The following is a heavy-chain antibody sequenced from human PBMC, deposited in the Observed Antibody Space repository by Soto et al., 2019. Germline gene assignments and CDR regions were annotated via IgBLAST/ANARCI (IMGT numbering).Heavy chain of an antibody. CDR3: AADSATRYYYYGMDV. V-gene: IGHV1-18*01. CDR2: ISAYNGNT. CDR1: GYTFTSYG. D-gene: IGHD1-1*01. J-gene: IGHJ6*02. Sequence: ASVKVSCKASGYTFTSYGISWVRQAPGQGLEWMGWISAYNGNTNYAQKLQGRVTITRDMSTNTAYMELSSLGSEDTAVYYCAADSATRYYYYGMDVWGQGTTVTVSS.